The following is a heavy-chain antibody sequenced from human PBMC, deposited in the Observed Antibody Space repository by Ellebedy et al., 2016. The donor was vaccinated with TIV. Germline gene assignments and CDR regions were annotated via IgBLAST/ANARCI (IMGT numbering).Heavy chain of an antibody. V-gene: IGHV3-30*18. Sequence: GGSLRLXCAASGFTVSSNYMSWVRQAPGKGLEWVAVISYDGSNKYYADSVKGRFTISRDNSKNTPYLQMNSLRAEDTAVYYCAKLRSQYNDYWGQGTLVTVSS. CDR3: AKLRSQYNDY. J-gene: IGHJ4*02. CDR2: ISYDGSNK. D-gene: IGHD5-12*01. CDR1: GFTVSSNY.